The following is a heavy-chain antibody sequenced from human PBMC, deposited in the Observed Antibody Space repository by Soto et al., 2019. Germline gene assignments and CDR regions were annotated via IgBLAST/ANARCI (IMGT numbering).Heavy chain of an antibody. CDR1: GFTFSSYA. CDR2: ISGSGGST. CDR3: AKGVRVVPAAMGRFNYYYYMDV. Sequence: GGSLRLSCAASGFTFSSYAMSWVRQAPGKGLEWVSAISGSGGSTYYADSVKGRFTISRDNSKNTLYLQMNSLRAEDTAVYYCAKGVRVVPAAMGRFNYYYYMDVWGKGTTVTVSS. D-gene: IGHD2-2*01. J-gene: IGHJ6*03. V-gene: IGHV3-23*01.